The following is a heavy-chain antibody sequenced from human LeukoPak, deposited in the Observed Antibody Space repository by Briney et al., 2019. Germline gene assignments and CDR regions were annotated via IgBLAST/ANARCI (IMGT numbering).Heavy chain of an antibody. V-gene: IGHV5-51*01. CDR2: ISPAHSDT. J-gene: IGHJ4*02. CDR1: GYSFTSYW. D-gene: IGHD5-24*01. CDR3: AKRWLHMSGATD. Sequence: GESLKISCKCSGYSFTSYWIGWVRQLPGKGGGGMGIISPAHSDTTYTPSFQGQVTISADKSISTAYLQWSSLKASDTAMYYCAKRWLHMSGATDWGQGTLVTVSS.